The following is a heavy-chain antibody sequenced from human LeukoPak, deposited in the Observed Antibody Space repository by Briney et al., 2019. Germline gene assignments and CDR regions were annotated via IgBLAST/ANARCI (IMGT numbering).Heavy chain of an antibody. CDR3: ARERLVTETGMTLIDH. J-gene: IGHJ4*02. V-gene: IGHV4-31*03. Sequence: KTSETLSLTCSVSGDSISTGGYYWSWIRQHPGKRLEWIGYIFSGGSTYYNPSLNSRVSISLDTSRNHFFLKLTSVTAADTAVYYCARERLVTETGMTLIDHWGQGALVTVSS. CDR1: GDSISTGGYY. D-gene: IGHD2-21*02. CDR2: IFSGGST.